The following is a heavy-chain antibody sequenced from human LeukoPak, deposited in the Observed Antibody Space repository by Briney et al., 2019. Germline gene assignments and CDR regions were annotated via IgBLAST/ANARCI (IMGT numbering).Heavy chain of an antibody. Sequence: PGGSLRLSCAASGFTFSSYGMSWVRQAPGKGLEWVSAISGSGGSTYYADSVKGRFTISRDNSKNTLYLQMNSLRAEDTAVYYCAKSVEMVTILSSGLDYWGQGTLVTVSS. J-gene: IGHJ4*02. CDR1: GFTFSSYG. CDR2: ISGSGGST. V-gene: IGHV3-23*01. CDR3: AKSVEMVTILSSGLDY. D-gene: IGHD5-24*01.